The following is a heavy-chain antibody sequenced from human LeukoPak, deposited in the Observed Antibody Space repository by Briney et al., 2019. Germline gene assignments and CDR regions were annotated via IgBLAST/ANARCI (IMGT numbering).Heavy chain of an antibody. J-gene: IGHJ6*02. V-gene: IGHV3-30-3*01. D-gene: IGHD3-3*01. CDR3: ARGASLEWSVYYYYGMDV. Sequence: QPGGSLRLSCAASGFTFNTYWMHWVRQAPGKGLEWVAVISYDGSNKYYADSVKGRFTISRDNSKNTLYLQMNSLRAEDTAVYYCARGASLEWSVYYYYGMDVWGQGTTVTVSS. CDR1: GFTFNTYW. CDR2: ISYDGSNK.